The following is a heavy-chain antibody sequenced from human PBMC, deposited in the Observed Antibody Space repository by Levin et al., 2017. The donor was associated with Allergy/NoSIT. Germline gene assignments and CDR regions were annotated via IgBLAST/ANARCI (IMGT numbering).Heavy chain of an antibody. Sequence: GGSLRLSCTGSGFTFGDYAMSWVRQAPGKGLEWVGFIRNKAHGGTTEYAASVKGRLTISIDDSKSIAYLPMNSLKTEDTAVYFCARGGPPNYDYNWGSYRDGYFDYWGQGTLVTVSS. CDR1: GFTFGDYA. CDR2: IRNKAHGGTT. J-gene: IGHJ4*02. CDR3: ARGGPPNYDYNWGSYRDGYFDY. D-gene: IGHD3-16*02. V-gene: IGHV3-49*04.